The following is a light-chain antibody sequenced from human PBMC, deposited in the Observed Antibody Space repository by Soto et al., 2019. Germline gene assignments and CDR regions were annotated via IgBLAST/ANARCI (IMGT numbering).Light chain of an antibody. CDR1: QSVSRN. CDR2: GAS. Sequence: EIVMTQSPATLSVSPGERATLSCRASQSVSRNLAWYQQIPGQAPRLLIYGASTRATGIPARFSGSGSGTEFTLTISSLQSEDFAVYYCKQYNDWPRTFGQGTKVEIK. J-gene: IGKJ1*01. V-gene: IGKV3-15*01. CDR3: KQYNDWPRT.